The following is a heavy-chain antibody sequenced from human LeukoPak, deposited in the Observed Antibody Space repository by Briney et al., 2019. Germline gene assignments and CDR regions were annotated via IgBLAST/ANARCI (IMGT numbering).Heavy chain of an antibody. V-gene: IGHV4-38-2*02. J-gene: IGHJ3*02. D-gene: IGHD3-9*01. CDR2: IYHSGST. CDR3: ARSYFPRGTFDI. Sequence: SETLSLTCTVSGYSISTGYYRGWIRQPPGKGLEWIGSIYHSGSTYYNPSLHKRVTMSRDTSKNQFSLQLSTVTAADTAIYYCARSYFPRGTFDIWGLGTMVTVSS. CDR1: GYSISTGYY.